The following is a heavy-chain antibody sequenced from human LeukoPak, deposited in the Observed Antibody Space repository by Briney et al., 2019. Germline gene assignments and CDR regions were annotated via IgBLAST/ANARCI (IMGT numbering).Heavy chain of an antibody. CDR2: MYISGAS. CDR1: GGSISDYY. D-gene: IGHD1-26*01. CDR3: ARNEVGPTIYGMDV. Sequence: PSETLSLTCTVSGGSISDYYWSWIRQSAGKGLEWIGRMYISGASNYNPSLKSRVTMSLDTSKNQISLKLNPVTAADTAVYYCARNEVGPTIYGMDVWGQGTTVTVSS. J-gene: IGHJ6*02. V-gene: IGHV4-4*07.